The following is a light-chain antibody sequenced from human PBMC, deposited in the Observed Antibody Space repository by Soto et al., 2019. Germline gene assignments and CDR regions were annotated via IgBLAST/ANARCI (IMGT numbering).Light chain of an antibody. CDR1: QSVSSSY. CDR2: GAS. V-gene: IGKV3-20*01. J-gene: IGKJ1*01. CDR3: QKYGSSPRK. Sequence: EIVLTHSPGTLSFSPLERATLSCRSSQSVSSSYLAWYQQKPGQAPRLLIYGASSRATGIPDRFSGSGSGTDFTLTISRLEPEDFAVYYCQKYGSSPRKFGQGTKVDIK.